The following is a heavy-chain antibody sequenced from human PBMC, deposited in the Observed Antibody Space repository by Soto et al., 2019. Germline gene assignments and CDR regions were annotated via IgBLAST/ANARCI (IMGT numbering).Heavy chain of an antibody. Sequence: GGSLRLSCAASGFTFSSYGMHWVRQAPGKGLEWVAVIWYDGSNKYYADSVKGRFTISRDNSKNTLYLQMNSLRAEDTAVYYCARERRRSTYYYYGMDVWGQGTTVTVSS. CDR2: IWYDGSNK. CDR1: GFTFSSYG. D-gene: IGHD1-1*01. J-gene: IGHJ6*02. CDR3: ARERRRSTYYYYGMDV. V-gene: IGHV3-33*01.